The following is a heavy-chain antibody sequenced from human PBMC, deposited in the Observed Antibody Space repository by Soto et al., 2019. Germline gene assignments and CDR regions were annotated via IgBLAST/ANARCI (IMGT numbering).Heavy chain of an antibody. J-gene: IGHJ3*01. CDR1: GFSFSGYN. Sequence: GGSLRLSCAASGFSFSGYNMNWVRQAPGKGLEWVSSISGDSNYIYYADSVQGRFTISRDNAKNSVYLQMNSLRAEDTAVYYCARVVYFDRSAYGLWGQGTMVTVS. CDR3: ARVVYFDRSAYGL. D-gene: IGHD3-22*01. CDR2: ISGDSNYI. V-gene: IGHV3-21*01.